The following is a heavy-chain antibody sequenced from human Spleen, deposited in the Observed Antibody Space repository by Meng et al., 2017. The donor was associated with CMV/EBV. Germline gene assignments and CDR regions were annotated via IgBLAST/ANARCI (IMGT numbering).Heavy chain of an antibody. CDR1: GGSFSGYY. J-gene: IGHJ6*01. CDR2: ITISGNTV. V-gene: IGHV3-11*01. CDR3: ARGPRYCTSTRCLRYGMDV. Sequence: LSLTCAVYGGSFSGYYWSWIRQAPGEGLEWVSYITISGNTVYYTDSVKGRFTISRDNAKNSLYLQMNSLRAEDTAVYYCARGPRYCTSTRCLRYGMDVWGQGTTVTVSS. D-gene: IGHD2-2*01.